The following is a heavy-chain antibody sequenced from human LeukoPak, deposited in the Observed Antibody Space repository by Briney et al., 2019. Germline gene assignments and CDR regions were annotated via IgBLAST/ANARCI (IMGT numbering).Heavy chain of an antibody. CDR3: AIWAGYCSSTSCYRGGFDP. Sequence: ASVTVSCKVSGYTLTELSMHWVRQAPGKGLEWMGGFYPEDGETIYAQKFQGRVTMTEDTSTDTAYMELSSLRSEDTAVYYCAIWAGYCSSTSCYRGGFDPWGQGTLVTVSS. CDR2: FYPEDGET. D-gene: IGHD2-2*02. V-gene: IGHV1-24*01. CDR1: GYTLTELS. J-gene: IGHJ5*02.